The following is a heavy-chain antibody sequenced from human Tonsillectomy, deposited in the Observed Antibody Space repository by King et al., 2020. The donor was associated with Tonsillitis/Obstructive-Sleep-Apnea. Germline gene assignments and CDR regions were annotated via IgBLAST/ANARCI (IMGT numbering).Heavy chain of an antibody. J-gene: IGHJ6*03. D-gene: IGHD2-15*01. Sequence: VQLQQWGAGLLKPSETLSLTCAVYGGSFSGSYWSWIRQPPGKGLEWIGEINHSGSTNYNPSLESRVTISVDTSKNQFSLKLSSVTAADTAVYYCARGDIVVVVAARDYYYYMDVWGKGTTVTVSS. CDR1: GGSFSGSY. CDR2: INHSGST. V-gene: IGHV4-34*01. CDR3: ARGDIVVVVAARDYYYYMDV.